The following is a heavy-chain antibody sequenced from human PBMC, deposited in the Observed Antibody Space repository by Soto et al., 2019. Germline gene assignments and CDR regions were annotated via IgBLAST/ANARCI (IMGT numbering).Heavy chain of an antibody. CDR3: ARDSNDYGDPSHAFDI. V-gene: IGHV1-18*04. CDR2: ISAYNGNT. CDR1: GYTFTSYG. D-gene: IGHD4-17*01. J-gene: IGHJ3*02. Sequence: RASVKVSCKASGYTFTSYGISWVRQAPGQGLEWMGWISAYNGNTNYAQKLQGRVTMTTDTSTSTAYMELRSLRSDDTAVYYCARDSNDYGDPSHAFDIWGQGTMVTVSS.